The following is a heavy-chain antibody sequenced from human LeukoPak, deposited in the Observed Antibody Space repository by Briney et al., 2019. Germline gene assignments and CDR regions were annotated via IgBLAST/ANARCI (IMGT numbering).Heavy chain of an antibody. J-gene: IGHJ5*02. CDR1: GFIFGSFA. CDR3: TRDKSASSPREWFDP. D-gene: IGHD6-6*01. Sequence: GGSLRLSCAASGFIFGSFAMSWVRQGPEKGLEWVATISPSGSATYYADSAKGRFTISRDNSQTTLYLQMNSLSDEDTALYHCTRDKSASSPREWFDPWGQGIVVTVSS. V-gene: IGHV3-23*01. CDR2: ISPSGSAT.